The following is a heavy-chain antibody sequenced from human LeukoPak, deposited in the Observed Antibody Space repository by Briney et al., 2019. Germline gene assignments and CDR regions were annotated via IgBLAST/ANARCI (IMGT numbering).Heavy chain of an antibody. J-gene: IGHJ4*02. Sequence: GASVKVSCKASSYTFTSYGISWVRQAPGQGLEWMGWISAYNGNTNYAQKLQGRVTMTTDTSTSTAYMELRSLRSDDAAVHYCARDTYGDYSYYFDYWGQGTLVTVSS. CDR3: ARDTYGDYSYYFDY. V-gene: IGHV1-18*04. D-gene: IGHD4-17*01. CDR1: SYTFTSYG. CDR2: ISAYNGNT.